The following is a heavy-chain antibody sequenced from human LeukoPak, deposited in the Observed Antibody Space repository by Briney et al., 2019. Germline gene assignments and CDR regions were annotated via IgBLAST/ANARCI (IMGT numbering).Heavy chain of an antibody. CDR3: ARGYCSSTSCYRSDY. D-gene: IGHD2-2*01. Sequence: ASVKVSCKASGGTFSSYTISWVRQAPGQGLEWMGRTIPILGIANYAQKFQGRVTITADKSTSTAYMELSSLRSEDTAVYYCARGYCSSTSCYRSDYWGQGTLVTVSS. J-gene: IGHJ4*02. V-gene: IGHV1-69*02. CDR2: TIPILGIA. CDR1: GGTFSSYT.